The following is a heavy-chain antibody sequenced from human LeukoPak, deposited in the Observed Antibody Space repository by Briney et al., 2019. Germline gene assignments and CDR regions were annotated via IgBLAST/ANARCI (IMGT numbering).Heavy chain of an antibody. Sequence: SETLSLTCAVSGGSISSSNWWSWVRQPPGKGLEWIGEIHHSGSTNYNTSPKSRVTISVDKSKNQFSLKLNSVTAADTAVYYCARVVAAAGNNWFDPWGQGTLVTVSS. CDR3: ARVVAAAGNNWFDP. D-gene: IGHD6-13*01. CDR2: IHHSGST. J-gene: IGHJ5*02. V-gene: IGHV4-4*02. CDR1: GGSISSSNW.